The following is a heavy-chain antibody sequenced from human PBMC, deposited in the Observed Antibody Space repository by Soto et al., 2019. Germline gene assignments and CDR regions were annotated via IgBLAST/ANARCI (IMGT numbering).Heavy chain of an antibody. V-gene: IGHV4-34*01. Sequence: SETLSLTCAVYGGSFSGYYWSWIRQPPGKGLEWIGEINHSGSTNYNPSLKSRVTISVDTSKNQFSLKLSSVTAADTAVYYCARGLLGSGKGYWGQRTLVTVSS. CDR1: GGSFSGYY. CDR3: ARGLLGSGKGY. CDR2: INHSGST. J-gene: IGHJ4*02. D-gene: IGHD3-10*01.